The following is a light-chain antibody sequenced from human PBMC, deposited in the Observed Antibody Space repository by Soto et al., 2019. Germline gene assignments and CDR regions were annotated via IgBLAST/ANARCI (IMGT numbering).Light chain of an antibody. CDR3: QQDYNLRT. CDR2: GAS. CDR1: QSVSSSY. J-gene: IGKJ1*01. Sequence: PGERVTLSCRASQSVSSSYLTWYQQKPGQAPRLLIYGASTRATSIPARFSGSGSGTDFTLTISSLQPEDFAVYYCQQDYNLRTFGQGTKVVIK. V-gene: IGKV3D-7*01.